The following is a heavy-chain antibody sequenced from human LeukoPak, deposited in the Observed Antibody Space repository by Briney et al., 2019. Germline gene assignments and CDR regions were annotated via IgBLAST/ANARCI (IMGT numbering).Heavy chain of an antibody. CDR1: GYTFTGFY. CDR3: ARGNDILTGYWSDY. J-gene: IGHJ4*02. D-gene: IGHD3-9*01. Sequence: ASVKVSCKASGYTFTGFYMHWVRQAPGQGLEWMGWINPNSGGTKYAQRFQGRVTMTRDTSINTAYMELSRLRSDDTAVYYCARGNDILTGYWSDYWGQGTLVTVSS. CDR2: INPNSGGT. V-gene: IGHV1-2*02.